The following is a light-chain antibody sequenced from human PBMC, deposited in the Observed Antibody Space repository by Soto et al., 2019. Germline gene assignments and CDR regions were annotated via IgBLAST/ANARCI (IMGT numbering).Light chain of an antibody. CDR2: DAS. CDR3: QQRSNWPLT. Sequence: EIVVTQSPATLSLSPGERATLSCRASQSVSSYLGWYQQKPGQAPRLLIYDASNRAAGIPARFSGSGSGTDYTLTISSLEPADFAVYYCQQRSNWPLTFGGGTKVDIK. CDR1: QSVSSY. V-gene: IGKV3-11*01. J-gene: IGKJ4*01.